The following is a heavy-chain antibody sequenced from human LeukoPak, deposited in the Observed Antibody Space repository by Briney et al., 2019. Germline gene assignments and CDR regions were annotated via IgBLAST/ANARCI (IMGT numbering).Heavy chain of an antibody. CDR2: ISGSGGST. CDR1: GCTFSSYA. J-gene: IGHJ6*02. D-gene: IGHD3-3*01. CDR3: AKSVAIYFYYGLDV. V-gene: IGHV3-23*01. Sequence: GGSLRLSCVASGCTFSSYAMSWVRQTPGKGLEWVSAISGSGGSTYYADSVKGRFTISRDNSKNTLFLQMNSLRAEDTAPYYCAKSVAIYFYYGLDVWGQGTTVTVSS.